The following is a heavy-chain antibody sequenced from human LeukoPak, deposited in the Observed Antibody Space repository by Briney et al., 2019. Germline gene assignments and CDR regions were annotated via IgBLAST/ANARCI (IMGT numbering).Heavy chain of an antibody. CDR3: ARDLLSSGSYRDAFDI. CDR1: GFTFSSYW. Sequence: GGSLRLSCAASGFTFSSYWMHWVRQAPGKGLGWVSRTNSDGSSTSYADSVKGRFTISRDNAKNTLYLQMNSLRAEDTAVYYCARDLLSSGSYRDAFDIWGQGTMVTVSS. D-gene: IGHD1-26*01. V-gene: IGHV3-74*01. J-gene: IGHJ3*02. CDR2: TNSDGSST.